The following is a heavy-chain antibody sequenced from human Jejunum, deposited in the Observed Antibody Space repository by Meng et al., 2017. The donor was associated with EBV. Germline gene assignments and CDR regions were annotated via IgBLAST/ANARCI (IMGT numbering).Heavy chain of an antibody. J-gene: IGHJ4*02. V-gene: IGHV3-23*01. CDR2: INNSGDRT. Sequence: EVQMLESGGVLVQPGGPLRLSCEASGFTFRSYAMSWVRQAPGKGLEWVSAINNSGDRTQYADSVKGRFTISRDNSKDTLYLQMNSLRAEDTALYYCAKDRVVVTQYYFDYWGQGTLVTVSS. CDR1: GFTFRSYA. D-gene: IGHD3-22*01. CDR3: AKDRVVVTQYYFDY.